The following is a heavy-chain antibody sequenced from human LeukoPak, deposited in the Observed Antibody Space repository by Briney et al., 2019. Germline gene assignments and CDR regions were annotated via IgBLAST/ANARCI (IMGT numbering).Heavy chain of an antibody. Sequence: GESLKISCKGSGYSFTSYWIGWVRQMPGKGLEWMGIIYPGDSDTRYSPSFQGQVTISADKSIRTAYLQWSSLKASDTAMYYCARLPLISLAPTEESGDYGGNSRAYYYYMDVWGKGTTVTVSS. CDR1: GYSFTSYW. CDR3: ARLPLISLAPTEESGDYGGNSRAYYYYMDV. CDR2: IYPGDSDT. V-gene: IGHV5-51*01. J-gene: IGHJ6*03. D-gene: IGHD4-23*01.